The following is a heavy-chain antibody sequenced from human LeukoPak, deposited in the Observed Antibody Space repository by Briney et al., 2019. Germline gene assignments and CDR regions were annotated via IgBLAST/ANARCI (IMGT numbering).Heavy chain of an antibody. D-gene: IGHD3-9*01. CDR3: ARIIRTAGYYSNPKSGAFDF. J-gene: IGHJ4*02. CDR2: IYYSGST. V-gene: IGHV4-59*01. Sequence: PSETLSLTCTVSGGSISSYYWSWIRQAPGKGLEWIGYIYYSGSTNYNPSLKSRVTISVDTSKNQFSLKLSSVTAADTAVYYCARIIRTAGYYSNPKSGAFDFWGQGTPVTVSS. CDR1: GGSISSYY.